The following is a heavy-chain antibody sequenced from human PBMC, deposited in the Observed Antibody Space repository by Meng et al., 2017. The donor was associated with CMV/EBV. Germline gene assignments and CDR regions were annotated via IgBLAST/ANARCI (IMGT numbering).Heavy chain of an antibody. D-gene: IGHD5-24*01. CDR2: ISSSSSYI. CDR3: AREKDGYNPYYYGMDV. Sequence: GGSLRLSCAASGFTFSSYSMNWVRQAPGKGLEWVSSISSSSSYIYYADSVKGRFTISRDNAKNSLYLQMNSLRAEDTAVYYCAREKDGYNPYYYGMDVWGQGTTVTV. V-gene: IGHV3-21*01. J-gene: IGHJ6*02. CDR1: GFTFSSYS.